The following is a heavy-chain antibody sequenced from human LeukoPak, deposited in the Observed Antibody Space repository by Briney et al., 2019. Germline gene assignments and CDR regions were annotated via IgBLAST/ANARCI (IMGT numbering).Heavy chain of an antibody. D-gene: IGHD3-10*01. CDR1: GFTFNNYA. CDR2: ISGNGGRT. Sequence: GGSLRLSCAPSGFTFNNYAMSWVRQAPGKGPEWVAAISGNGGRTYYTDSVKGRFTISRDNPKNTLYLLMNSLSAEDTALYYCAKEQTSSGYFDYWGQETLVTVSS. V-gene: IGHV3-23*01. CDR3: AKEQTSSGYFDY. J-gene: IGHJ4*02.